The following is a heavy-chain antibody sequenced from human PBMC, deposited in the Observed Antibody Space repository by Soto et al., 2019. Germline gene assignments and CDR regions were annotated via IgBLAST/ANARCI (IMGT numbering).Heavy chain of an antibody. D-gene: IGHD4-17*01. Sequence: SETLSLTCSVSGGSVSDKTYYWSWIRQPPGKRLEWIGYVYYSGTTNYTPSLKSRVTISVDLSKNRFSLRLSSVTTADTALYYCARTTAVPNTLRSRYFFDYWGQGTLVTVSS. CDR2: VYYSGTT. V-gene: IGHV4-61*01. J-gene: IGHJ4*02. CDR1: GGSVSDKTYY. CDR3: ARTTAVPNTLRSRYFFDY.